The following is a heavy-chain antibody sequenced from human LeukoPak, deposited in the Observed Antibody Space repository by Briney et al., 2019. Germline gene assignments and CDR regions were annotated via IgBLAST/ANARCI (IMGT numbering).Heavy chain of an antibody. Sequence: ASVKVSCKVSGYIFTDYYMHWVRQAPGQGLEWMGRIIPKFGTANYAQRFLGRVTITTDESTSTVYMQLSSLTSEDTAVYYCARDDRSYSSSWYNPYNWFDPWGQGTLVTVSS. CDR2: IIPKFGTA. CDR1: GYIFTDYY. J-gene: IGHJ5*02. V-gene: IGHV1-46*01. D-gene: IGHD6-13*01. CDR3: ARDDRSYSSSWYNPYNWFDP.